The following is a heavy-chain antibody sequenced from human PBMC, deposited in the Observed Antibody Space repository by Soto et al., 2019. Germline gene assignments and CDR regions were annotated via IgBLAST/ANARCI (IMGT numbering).Heavy chain of an antibody. CDR1: GGSISSGNW. V-gene: IGHV4-4*02. D-gene: IGHD5-18*01. CDR2: IYHSGNT. J-gene: IGHJ4*02. CDR3: ASHRGNTYGPYDY. Sequence: SETLSLTCAVSGGSISSGNWWSWVRQSPGKGLEWIGEIYHSGNTNHNPSLKSRVTISVDKSNNQFSLKLTSVTAADTAVYYCASHRGNTYGPYDYRAQGTLVTGSS.